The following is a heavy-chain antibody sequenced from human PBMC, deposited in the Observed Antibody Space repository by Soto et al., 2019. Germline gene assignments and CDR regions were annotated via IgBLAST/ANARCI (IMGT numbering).Heavy chain of an antibody. V-gene: IGHV1-46*01. CDR3: ARDRGIVGATNWFDP. D-gene: IGHD1-26*01. CDR1: GYTFTSYY. J-gene: IGHJ5*02. CDR2: INPSGGST. Sequence: ASVKVSCKASGYTFTSYYMHWVRRAPGQGLEWMGIINPSGGSTSYAQKFQGRVTMTRDTSTSTVYMELSSLRSEDTAVYYCARDRGIVGATNWFDPWGQGTLVTVSS.